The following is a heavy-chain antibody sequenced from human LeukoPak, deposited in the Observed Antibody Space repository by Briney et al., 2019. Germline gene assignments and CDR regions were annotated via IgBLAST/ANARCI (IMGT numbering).Heavy chain of an antibody. CDR2: FYAGDSDT. V-gene: IGHV5-51*01. Sequence: GEPLKISGKASGYSFNSYWIGGVRQLPGKGLEGTGIFYAGDSDTRYRPSVQGQFTISADKSNNTVYLQWSSLKASDTAMYYCAREGDYYGSGRLDYWGQGTLVTVAS. D-gene: IGHD3-10*01. CDR1: GYSFNSYW. J-gene: IGHJ4*02. CDR3: AREGDYYGSGRLDY.